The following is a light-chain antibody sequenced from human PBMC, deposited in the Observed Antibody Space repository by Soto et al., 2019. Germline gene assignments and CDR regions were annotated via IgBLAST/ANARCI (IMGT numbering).Light chain of an antibody. CDR1: SSDVGGYNH. CDR3: SSYASSSTYV. Sequence: QSVLTQPASVSGSPGQSVTISCTGTSSDVGGYNHVSWYQQHPGKAPKLMLYDVSNRPSGVSSRFFGSMSGNAASLTISGLQAEDEADYYCSSYASSSTYVFGTGTKVTVL. CDR2: DVS. V-gene: IGLV2-14*03. J-gene: IGLJ1*01.